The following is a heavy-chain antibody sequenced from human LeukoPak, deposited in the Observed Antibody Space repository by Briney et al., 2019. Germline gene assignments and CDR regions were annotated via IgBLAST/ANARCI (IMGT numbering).Heavy chain of an antibody. CDR2: IYYSGST. CDR1: GGSISSYY. D-gene: IGHD6-13*01. Sequence: SETLSLTCTVSGGSISSYYWSWIRQPPGKGLEWIRYIYYSGSTNYNPSLKSRVTISVDTSKNQFSLKLSSVTAADTAVYYCARGGSIAAAGIWFDPWGQGTLVTVSS. J-gene: IGHJ5*02. CDR3: ARGGSIAAAGIWFDP. V-gene: IGHV4-59*01.